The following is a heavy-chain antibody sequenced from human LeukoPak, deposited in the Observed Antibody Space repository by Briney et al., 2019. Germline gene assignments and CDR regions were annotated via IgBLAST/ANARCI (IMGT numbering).Heavy chain of an antibody. CDR3: ARHRAIGVRGVPWVGPNWFDP. CDR1: GYSFTSYW. V-gene: IGHV5-51*01. Sequence: GESLKISCKGSGYSFTSYWVGWVRQMPGKGLEWMGIIYPGDSDTRYSPSFQDQVTISADKSISTAYLQWSSLKASDTAMYYCARHRAIGVRGVPWVGPNWFDPWGQGTLVTVSS. J-gene: IGHJ5*02. D-gene: IGHD3-10*01. CDR2: IYPGDSDT.